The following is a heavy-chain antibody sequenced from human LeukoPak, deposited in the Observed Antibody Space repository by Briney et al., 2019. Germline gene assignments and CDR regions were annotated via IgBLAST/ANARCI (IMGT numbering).Heavy chain of an antibody. Sequence: PGGSLRLSCATSGFTFSNYAMTWVRQAPGKGLEWVSGISGSGGSTYYADPVKGRFTISRDNSKNTLYLQMNSLRVEDTAVYYCAKGPYYDFWSGYLGDAFDLWGQGTMVTVSS. J-gene: IGHJ3*01. V-gene: IGHV3-23*01. CDR1: GFTFSNYA. D-gene: IGHD3-3*01. CDR3: AKGPYYDFWSGYLGDAFDL. CDR2: ISGSGGST.